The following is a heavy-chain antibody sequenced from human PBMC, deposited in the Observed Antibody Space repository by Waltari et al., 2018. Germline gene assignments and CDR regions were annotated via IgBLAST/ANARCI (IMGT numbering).Heavy chain of an antibody. CDR2: INHSGST. D-gene: IGHD3-3*01. CDR1: GGSFSGYY. Sequence: QVQLQQLGAGLLKPSETLSLTCAVYGGSFSGYYWSWIRPPPGKGPGWIGEINHSGSTHDNPSLKSRVTIAVDTSKNQFSLKLSSVTAADTAVYYCARGFLSPTYYDFWSGYFGIDPWGQGTLVTVSS. J-gene: IGHJ5*02. V-gene: IGHV4-34*01. CDR3: ARGFLSPTYYDFWSGYFGIDP.